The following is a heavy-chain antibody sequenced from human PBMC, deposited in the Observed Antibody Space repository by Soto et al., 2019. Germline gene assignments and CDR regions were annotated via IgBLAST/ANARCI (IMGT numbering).Heavy chain of an antibody. CDR1: GGTFSSYA. V-gene: IGHV1-69*13. CDR3: ASSISAADFAEYFHH. CDR2: IIPIFGTA. Sequence: SVKVSCKASGGTFSSYAISWVRQAPGQGLEWMGGIIPIFGTANYAQKFQGRVTITADESTSTAYMELSSLRSEDTAVYYCASSISAADFAEYFHHWGQGTLVPVSS. D-gene: IGHD6-13*01. J-gene: IGHJ1*01.